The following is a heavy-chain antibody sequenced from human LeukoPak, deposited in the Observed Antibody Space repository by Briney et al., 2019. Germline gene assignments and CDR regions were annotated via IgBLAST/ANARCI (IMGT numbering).Heavy chain of an antibody. D-gene: IGHD3-22*01. CDR2: IYTSGST. Sequence: SETLSLTCTVSGGSISSYYWSWIRQPAGKGLEWIGRIYTSGSTNYNPSLKSRVTMSVDTSKNQFSLKLSSVTAADTAVYYCARDLHDYDSSGCYHYLDDAFDIWGQGTMVTVSS. CDR1: GGSISSYY. J-gene: IGHJ3*02. V-gene: IGHV4-4*07. CDR3: ARDLHDYDSSGCYHYLDDAFDI.